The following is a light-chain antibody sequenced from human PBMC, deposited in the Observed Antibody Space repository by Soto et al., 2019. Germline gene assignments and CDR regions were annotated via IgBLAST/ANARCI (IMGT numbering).Light chain of an antibody. V-gene: IGKV1-9*01. CDR2: GAS. CDR3: QKTRSYPST. J-gene: IGKJ4*01. Sequence: IQLTQSPSSLSASVGDSVTITCRASQGITSYLAWYQQKPGKAPNLLIYGASTLQSGVPSRFSGSGSGTDFTLTINSLQAEDFATYYCQKTRSYPSTFGGGTKVDIK. CDR1: QGITSY.